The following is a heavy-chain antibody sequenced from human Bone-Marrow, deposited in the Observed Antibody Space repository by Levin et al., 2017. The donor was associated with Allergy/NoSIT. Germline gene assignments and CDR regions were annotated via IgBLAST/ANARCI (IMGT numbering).Heavy chain of an antibody. CDR2: IHTDTSVT. D-gene: IGHD2-15*01. J-gene: IGHJ4*02. V-gene: IGHV3-74*01. CDR1: GFPFSSSY. CDR3: ARGGCSATSCLDY. Sequence: LSLTCAASGFPFSSSYMHWVRQAPGKGLAWVSNIHTDTSVTNYADSVKGRFTISRDNAKNTLYLQMNSLRAEDTAVYYCARGGCSATSCLDYWGQGTLVTVSS.